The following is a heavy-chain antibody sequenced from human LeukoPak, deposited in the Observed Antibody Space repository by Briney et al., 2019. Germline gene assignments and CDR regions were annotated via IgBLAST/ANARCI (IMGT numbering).Heavy chain of an antibody. J-gene: IGHJ4*02. Sequence: GESLKISCEGSGYRFSNYWIGWVRQMPGKGLESMGIIYPGDYETRYSPSFQGLVTISVDKSISTAYLQWSSLKASDTAMYYCAIPPGYCGNDCSFDHWGQGTLVTVSS. CDR1: GYRFSNYW. CDR2: IYPGDYET. CDR3: AIPPGYCGNDCSFDH. V-gene: IGHV5-51*01. D-gene: IGHD2-21*02.